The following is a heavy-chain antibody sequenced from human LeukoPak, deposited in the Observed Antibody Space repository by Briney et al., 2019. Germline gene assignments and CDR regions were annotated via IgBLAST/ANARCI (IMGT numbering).Heavy chain of an antibody. D-gene: IGHD3-10*01. J-gene: IGHJ4*02. Sequence: SETLSLTCTVSGGSISGDYWSWIRQSPGKGLEWIAYIHSSGSTSYNPSLKSRVTISVDTSKNEFSLKLTSVTPEDTAVYYCARALRGAYDYWGQGTLVTVSS. V-gene: IGHV4-59*12. CDR2: IHSSGST. CDR1: GGSISGDY. CDR3: ARALRGAYDY.